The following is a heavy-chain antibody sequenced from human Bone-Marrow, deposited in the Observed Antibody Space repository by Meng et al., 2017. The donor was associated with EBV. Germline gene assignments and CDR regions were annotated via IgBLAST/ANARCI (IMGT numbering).Heavy chain of an antibody. Sequence: QVPLVQSEDEVKQPGASVKLSCRTSGYTFTDYYIHWLRQAPGQGLRWMAIINPSDGTTDYAQKFQGRVTVNRDTSTSTVFMELSSLTSEETAVYYCARTPYYFGSGNYYNNWGQGTLVTVSS. CDR1: GYTFTDYY. V-gene: IGHV1-46*01. CDR2: INPSDGTT. J-gene: IGHJ4*02. CDR3: ARTPYYFGSGNYYNN. D-gene: IGHD3-10*01.